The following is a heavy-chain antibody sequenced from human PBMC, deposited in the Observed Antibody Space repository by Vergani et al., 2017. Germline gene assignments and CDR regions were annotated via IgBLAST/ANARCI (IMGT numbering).Heavy chain of an antibody. CDR1: GGSVSSGSYY. V-gene: IGHV4-61*01. CDR2: IYYSGST. CDR3: AKDSSYRYSGSYYRY. D-gene: IGHD1-26*01. Sequence: QVQLQESGPGLVKPSETLSLTCTVSGGSVSSGSYYWSWIRQPPGKGLEWIGYIYYSGSTNYNPSLKSRVTISVDTSKNQFSLKLSSVTAADTAVYYCAKDSSYRYSGSYYRYWGQGTLVTVSS. J-gene: IGHJ4*02.